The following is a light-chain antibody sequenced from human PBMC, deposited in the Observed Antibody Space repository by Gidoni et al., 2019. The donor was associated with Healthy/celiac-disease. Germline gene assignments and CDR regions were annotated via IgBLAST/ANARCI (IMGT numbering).Light chain of an antibody. CDR1: SSDVGGYNY. V-gene: IGLV2-14*03. CDR3: SSYTSSSTLGV. CDR2: DVS. J-gene: IGLJ2*01. Sequence: QSALTQPASVSGSPGQSITISCTGTSSDVGGYNYVSWYHQHPGKAPKRMIYDVSNRPSGVSNRFSGAKSGNTASLTIAGLQAEDEADYYCSSYTSSSTLGVFGGGTKLTVL.